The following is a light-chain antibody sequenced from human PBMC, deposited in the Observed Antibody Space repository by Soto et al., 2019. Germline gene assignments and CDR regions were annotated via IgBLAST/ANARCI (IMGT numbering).Light chain of an antibody. Sequence: QAVLTQPPSASGTPGQRVTISCSGSSSNIGSNTVNWYQQLPGTAPKLLIYSNNQRPSGVPDRFSGSKSGTSASLAISGLQSEDEADYYCAAWDDSLNGRGVFGSGPKVTVL. CDR3: AAWDDSLNGRGV. CDR1: SSNIGSNT. V-gene: IGLV1-44*01. CDR2: SNN. J-gene: IGLJ1*01.